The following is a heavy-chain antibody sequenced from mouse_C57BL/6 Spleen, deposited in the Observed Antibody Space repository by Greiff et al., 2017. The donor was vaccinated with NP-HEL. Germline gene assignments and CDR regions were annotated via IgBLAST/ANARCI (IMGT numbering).Heavy chain of an antibody. V-gene: IGHV1-26*01. D-gene: IGHD1-1*01. CDR3: ARHGSSYD. J-gene: IGHJ2*01. CDR2: INPNNGGT. Sequence: VQLQQSGPSLVKPGASVKISCKASGYTFTDYYMNWVKQSHGKSLEWIGDINPNNGGTSYNQKFRGKATLTVDKSSSTAYMEIRSLTSEDSAVYYCARHGSSYDWGQGTTLTVSS. CDR1: GYTFTDYY.